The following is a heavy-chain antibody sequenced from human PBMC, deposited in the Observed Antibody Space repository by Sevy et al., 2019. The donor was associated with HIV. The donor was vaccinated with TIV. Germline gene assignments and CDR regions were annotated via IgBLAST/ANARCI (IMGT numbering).Heavy chain of an antibody. CDR2: ISGSGGST. CDR3: AKTLGTIAAAGTWYYYYYYGMDV. J-gene: IGHJ6*02. Sequence: GGSLRLSCAASGFTFSSYAMSWVRQAPGKGLEWVSAISGSGGSTYYADSVKGRFTISRDNSKNTRYLQMNSLRAEDTAVYYCAKTLGTIAAAGTWYYYYYYGMDVWGQGTTVTVSS. D-gene: IGHD6-13*01. CDR1: GFTFSSYA. V-gene: IGHV3-23*01.